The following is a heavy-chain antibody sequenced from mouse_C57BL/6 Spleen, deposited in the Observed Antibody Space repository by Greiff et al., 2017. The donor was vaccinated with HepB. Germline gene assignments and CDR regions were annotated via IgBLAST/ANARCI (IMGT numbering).Heavy chain of an antibody. Sequence: DVHLVESGGGLVKPGGSLKLSCAASGFTFSDYGMHWVRQAPEKGLEWVAYISSGSSTIYYADTVKGRFTISRDNAKNTLFLQMTSLRSEDTAMYYCARDYYGSSYVDWYFDVWGTGTTVTVSS. CDR1: GFTFSDYG. V-gene: IGHV5-17*01. CDR2: ISSGSSTI. J-gene: IGHJ1*03. D-gene: IGHD1-1*01. CDR3: ARDYYGSSYVDWYFDV.